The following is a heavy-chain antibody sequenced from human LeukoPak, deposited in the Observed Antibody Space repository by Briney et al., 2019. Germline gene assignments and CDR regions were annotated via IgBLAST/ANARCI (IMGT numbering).Heavy chain of an antibody. CDR1: GFTFSRYE. V-gene: IGHV3-48*03. J-gene: IGHJ4*02. CDR3: ARVNTYYDFWSGYLDY. CDR2: INSIGSTI. Sequence: GGSLRLSCAASGFTFSRYEMNWVRQAPGKGLEWVSYINSIGSTIYYADSVKGRFTISRDNAKNSLYLQMNSLRAEDTAVYYCARVNTYYDFWSGYLDYWGQGTLVTVSS. D-gene: IGHD3-3*01.